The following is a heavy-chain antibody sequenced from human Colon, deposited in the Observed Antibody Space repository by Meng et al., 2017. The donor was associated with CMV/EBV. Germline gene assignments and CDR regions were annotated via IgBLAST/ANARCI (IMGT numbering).Heavy chain of an antibody. V-gene: IGHV4-4*01. J-gene: IGHJ4*02. CDR1: GGSLVSRSW. CDR2: IFHSGAT. CDR3: GDPPAGY. Sequence: TLSLTCVVSGGSLVSRSWWDWVRQPPERGLEWIGEIFHSGATNYNPSLKTRVTISIDKSKNQFSLKLTSVTAADTAVYFCGDPPAGYWGKGVLVTVSS.